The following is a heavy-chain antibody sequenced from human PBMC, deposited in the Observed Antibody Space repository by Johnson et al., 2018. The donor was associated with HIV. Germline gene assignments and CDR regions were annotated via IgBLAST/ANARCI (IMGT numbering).Heavy chain of an antibody. V-gene: IGHV3-20*04. CDR2: INWNSGST. D-gene: IGHD3-9*01. CDR1: GFTFDDYA. J-gene: IGHJ3*02. Sequence: VTLVESGGGLVQPGRSLRLSCAASGFTFDDYAMSWVRQGPGKGLEWVSGINWNSGSTGYADSVKGRFTMSRDNAKKSLYLKMNSLRAEDTAVNYCAREEGTDILTRGDAFDIWGQGTMVTVSS. CDR3: AREEGTDILTRGDAFDI.